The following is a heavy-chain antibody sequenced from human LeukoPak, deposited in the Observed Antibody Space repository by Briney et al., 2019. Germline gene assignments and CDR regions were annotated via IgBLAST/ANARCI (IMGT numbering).Heavy chain of an antibody. V-gene: IGHV3-21*01. CDR1: GFTVSNKY. CDR2: ISSSSSYI. Sequence: RSGGSLRLSCAASGFTVSNKYMNWVRQAPGKGLEWVSSISSSSSYIYYADSVKGRFTISRDNAKNSLYLQMNSLRAEDTAVYYCAGRYGDPYYYYYGMDVWGQGTTVTVSS. D-gene: IGHD4-17*01. J-gene: IGHJ6*02. CDR3: AGRYGDPYYYYYGMDV.